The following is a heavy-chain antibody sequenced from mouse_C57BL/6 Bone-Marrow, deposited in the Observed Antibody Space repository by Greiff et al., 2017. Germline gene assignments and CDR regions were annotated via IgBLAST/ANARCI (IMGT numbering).Heavy chain of an antibody. CDR3: ARRGSYFDY. J-gene: IGHJ2*01. D-gene: IGHD3-1*01. CDR2: IWTGGGT. Sequence: VKLMESGPGLVAPSPSLSITCTVSGFSLTSYAISWVRQPPGKGLEWLGVIWTGGGTNYNSALKSRLSISKDKSKSQVFLKLNSLQTDETARYYCARRGSYFDYWGQGTTLTVSS. V-gene: IGHV2-9-1*01. CDR1: GFSLTSYA.